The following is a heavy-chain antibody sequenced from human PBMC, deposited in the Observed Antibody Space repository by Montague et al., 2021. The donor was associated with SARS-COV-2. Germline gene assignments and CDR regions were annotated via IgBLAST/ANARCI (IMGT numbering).Heavy chain of an antibody. D-gene: IGHD2-2*01. CDR1: GGSISNYY. CDR2: IYANGNT. J-gene: IGHJ6*02. Sequence: SETLSLTCTVSGGSISNYYWSWIRQPAGKGLEWIGRIYANGNTNYNPSLKSRVTMSVDTSKNQFSLKLSSVTAADTAVYYCARFAYRLLFIASYYGMDVWGQGTTVTVSS. CDR3: ARFAYRLLFIASYYGMDV. V-gene: IGHV4-4*07.